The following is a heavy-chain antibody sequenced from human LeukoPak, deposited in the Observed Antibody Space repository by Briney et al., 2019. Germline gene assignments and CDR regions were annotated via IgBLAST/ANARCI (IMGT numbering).Heavy chain of an antibody. Sequence: SETLSLTCTVSGGSIISYYWSWIRQPPGKGLEWIGEINHSGSTNYNPSLKSRVTTSVDMSKNEFFLKLSSVTAADTAVYYCARVWERLVIRGVTNDVFDVWGQGTIVTVSS. CDR2: INHSGST. CDR1: GGSIISYY. D-gene: IGHD3-10*01. J-gene: IGHJ3*01. CDR3: ARVWERLVIRGVTNDVFDV. V-gene: IGHV4-34*01.